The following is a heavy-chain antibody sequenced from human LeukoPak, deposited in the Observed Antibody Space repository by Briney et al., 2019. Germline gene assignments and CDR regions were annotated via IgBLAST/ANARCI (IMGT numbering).Heavy chain of an antibody. D-gene: IGHD6-19*01. Sequence: SSETLSLTCTVSGGSITAYYWNWIRQPPGKGLEWIGSIYNYNPSLKSRVTISVDTSKNQFSLKLSSVTAADTAIYYCAGNSSGWYDYPYQYNDVWGKGTTVTVSS. CDR3: AGNSSGWYDYPYQYNDV. CDR2: IY. CDR1: GGSITAYY. J-gene: IGHJ6*03. V-gene: IGHV4-59*01.